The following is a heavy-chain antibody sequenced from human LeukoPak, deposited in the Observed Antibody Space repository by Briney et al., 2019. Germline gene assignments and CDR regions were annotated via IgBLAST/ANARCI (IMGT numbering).Heavy chain of an antibody. CDR1: GGSISSYY. V-gene: IGHV4-4*07. CDR3: ARDVIAWANWFDP. J-gene: IGHJ5*02. Sequence: SSETLSLTCTVSGGSISSYYWSWIRQPAGKGLEWVGRIYTSGSTDYNPSLKSRVSMSIDTSKNQFSLKLSSVTAADTAVYYCARDVIAWANWFDPWGQGTLVTVSS. CDR2: IYTSGST. D-gene: IGHD2-21*01.